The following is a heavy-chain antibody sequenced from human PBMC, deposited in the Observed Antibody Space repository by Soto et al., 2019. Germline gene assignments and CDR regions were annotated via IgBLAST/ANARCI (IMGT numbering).Heavy chain of an antibody. J-gene: IGHJ3*02. V-gene: IGHV4-34*01. CDR2: MSHSGGT. D-gene: IGHD1-1*01. CDR1: GGFVTSGSYY. Sequence: QVQLQQWGAGLLKPSETLSLTCAVYGGFVTSGSYYWSWIRQPPGKGMEWIGEMSHSGGTNFNPSLKSRVTISLDTSKNHFPLKMSSVTAADTALYYCARVERGTATTVVDAFDIWGPGTMVTVSS. CDR3: ARVERGTATTVVDAFDI.